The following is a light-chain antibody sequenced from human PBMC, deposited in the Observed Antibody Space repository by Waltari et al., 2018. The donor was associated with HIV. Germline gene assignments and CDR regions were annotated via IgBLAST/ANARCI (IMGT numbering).Light chain of an antibody. CDR3: LLSYGGPRV. J-gene: IGLJ2*01. Sequence: GAVTSGHSPYWFQQRPGQAPRTLIHDTSNKHSWTTARFSGSLLGGKAALTLSGAQPEDEAEYYCLLSYGGPRVFGGGTKLTVL. V-gene: IGLV7-46*01. CDR1: GAVTSGHS. CDR2: DTS.